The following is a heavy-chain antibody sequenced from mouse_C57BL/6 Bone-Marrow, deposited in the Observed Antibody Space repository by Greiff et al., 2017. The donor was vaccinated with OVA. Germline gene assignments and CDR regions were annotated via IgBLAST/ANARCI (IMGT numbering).Heavy chain of an antibody. CDR2: IYPGSGST. CDR1: GYTFTSYW. J-gene: IGHJ3*01. Sequence: QVQLQQPGAELVKPGASVKMSCKASGYTFTSYWITWVKQRPGQGLEWIGDIYPGSGSTTYNAKFKSKATLTVDTSSSTAYMQLSSLTSEDSAVYYCALDSSGYWFAYWGQGTLVTVSA. D-gene: IGHD3-2*02. CDR3: ALDSSGYWFAY. V-gene: IGHV1-55*01.